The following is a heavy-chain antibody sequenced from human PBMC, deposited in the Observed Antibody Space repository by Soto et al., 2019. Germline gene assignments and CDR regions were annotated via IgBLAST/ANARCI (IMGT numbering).Heavy chain of an antibody. CDR1: GFTFSSYG. Sequence: GGSLRLSCAASGFTFSSYGMHWVRQAPGKGLEWVAVIWYDGSKKYYADSVKGRFIISRDDSKNTLYLQMNSLRAADTAVYYCARGIDDSSGSMFDYWGQGTLVTVSS. D-gene: IGHD3-22*01. J-gene: IGHJ4*02. CDR2: IWYDGSKK. V-gene: IGHV3-33*01. CDR3: ARGIDDSSGSMFDY.